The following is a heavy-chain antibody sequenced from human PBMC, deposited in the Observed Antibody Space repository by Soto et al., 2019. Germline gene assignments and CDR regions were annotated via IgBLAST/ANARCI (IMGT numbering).Heavy chain of an antibody. V-gene: IGHV3-9*01. CDR3: AKERVETTYSFYGMDI. D-gene: IGHD5-18*01. CDR1: GFTFDNYA. CDR2: ISWNSGNI. J-gene: IGHJ6*02. Sequence: GGSLRLSCAASGFTFDNYAMHWVRQVPGKGLEWVSGISWNSGNIGYADSVKGRFTISRDNAQNSLYLQMNSLRSEDTAFYYCAKERVETTYSFYGMDIWGPGTTVTVSS.